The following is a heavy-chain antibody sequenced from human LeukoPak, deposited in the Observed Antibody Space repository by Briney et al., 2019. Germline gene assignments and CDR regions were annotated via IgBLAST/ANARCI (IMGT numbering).Heavy chain of an antibody. Sequence: GGALRLSCEASGFSMSVYWMSWVRQAPGKGLEGVGNIKPDGSERNYVDSVKGRFTISRDNAKKSLYLQMSSLRAEDTAVYYCARDWGAYYHFFDYWGQGTLVTVSS. CDR3: ARDWGAYYHFFDY. CDR2: IKPDGSER. J-gene: IGHJ4*02. CDR1: GFSMSVYW. V-gene: IGHV3-7*01. D-gene: IGHD3-22*01.